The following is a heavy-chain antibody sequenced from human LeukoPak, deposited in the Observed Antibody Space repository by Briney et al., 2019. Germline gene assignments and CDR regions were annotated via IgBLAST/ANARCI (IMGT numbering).Heavy chain of an antibody. CDR3: ARRLAVTGRYYFDY. V-gene: IGHV4-61*01. D-gene: IGHD6-13*01. CDR2: IYYSGIT. Sequence: SETLSLTCTVSGGSISSSSYYWTWIRQPPGRGLEWIGYIYYSGITNYNPSLKSRVTMSVDTSRNQFSLRLNSVTAADTAVYYCARRLAVTGRYYFDYWGQGTLVTVSS. CDR1: GGSISSSSYY. J-gene: IGHJ4*02.